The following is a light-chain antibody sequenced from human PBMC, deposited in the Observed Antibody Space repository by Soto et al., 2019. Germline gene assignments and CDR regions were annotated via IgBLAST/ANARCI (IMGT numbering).Light chain of an antibody. V-gene: IGKV3-11*01. Sequence: EIVMTQSPGTLSVFPGERATLSCRASQSVSSYLLWYQQKPGQAPRLLIYDASNRATGIPARFSGSGSETDFTLTISSLEPEDFAVYYCQHRMNWPLTFGQGTRLEIK. CDR3: QHRMNWPLT. CDR2: DAS. CDR1: QSVSSY. J-gene: IGKJ5*01.